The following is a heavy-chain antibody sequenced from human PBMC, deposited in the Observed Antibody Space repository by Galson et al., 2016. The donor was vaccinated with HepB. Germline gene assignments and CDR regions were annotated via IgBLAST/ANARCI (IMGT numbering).Heavy chain of an antibody. CDR2: ISGSGGST. CDR3: ARGSDLGAF. Sequence: SLRLSCAASGLIFSNHAMSWVRQAPGKGLEWVSGISGSGGSTYYADSVKGRFIISADNSENTLYLQMNSLRVEDTAVYYCARGSDLGAFWGQGTLVTVSS. CDR1: GLIFSNHA. V-gene: IGHV3-23*01. J-gene: IGHJ1*01. D-gene: IGHD1-26*01.